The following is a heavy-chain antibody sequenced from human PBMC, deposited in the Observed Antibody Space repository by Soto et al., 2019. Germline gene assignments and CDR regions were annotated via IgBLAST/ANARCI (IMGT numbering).Heavy chain of an antibody. D-gene: IGHD3-22*01. CDR3: AAYPFDYYDSPYFDY. CDR1: GGTFSSYA. CDR2: IIPIFGTA. V-gene: IGHV1-69*13. J-gene: IGHJ4*02. Sequence: ASVKVSCKASGGTFSSYAISWVRQAPGQGLEWMGGIIPIFGTANYAQKFQGRVTITADESTSTAYMELSSLRSEDTAVYYCAAYPFDYYDSPYFDYWGQGTLVTVSS.